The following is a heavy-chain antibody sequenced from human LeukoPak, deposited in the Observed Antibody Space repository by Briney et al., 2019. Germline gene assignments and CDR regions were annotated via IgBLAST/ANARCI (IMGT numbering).Heavy chain of an antibody. CDR2: ISSNGGST. J-gene: IGHJ4*02. CDR3: VKGHLVWELGDYFDY. D-gene: IGHD1-26*01. V-gene: IGHV3-64D*09. Sequence: GGSLRLSCSASGFTFSSYAMHWVRQAPGKGLEYVSAISSNGGSTYYADSMKGGFTISRDNSKNTLYLQMSSLRAEDTAVYYCVKGHLVWELGDYFDYWGQGTLVTVSS. CDR1: GFTFSSYA.